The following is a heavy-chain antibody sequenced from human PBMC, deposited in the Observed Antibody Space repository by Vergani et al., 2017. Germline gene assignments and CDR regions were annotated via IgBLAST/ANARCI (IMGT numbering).Heavy chain of an antibody. CDR3: ARGNYYGSGTYVDP. V-gene: IGHV3-66*02. Sequence: EVQLVESGGGLVQPGGSLRLSCTASGFTFSSYNMNWVRQAPGKGLEWVSHIYSGDETYYADSVKGRVTISRDTSKNTLHLRINNLRVEDTAVYYCARGNYYGSGTYVDPWGQGTLVTVSS. CDR2: IYSGDET. J-gene: IGHJ5*02. D-gene: IGHD3-10*01. CDR1: GFTFSSYN.